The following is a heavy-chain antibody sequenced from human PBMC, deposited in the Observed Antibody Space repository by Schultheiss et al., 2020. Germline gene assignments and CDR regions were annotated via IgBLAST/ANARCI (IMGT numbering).Heavy chain of an antibody. CDR1: GGSISSYY. CDR3: ARMVGFWSGEYGSFDP. Sequence: TLSLTCTVSGGSISSYYWSWIRQPPGKALEWLALVDWDDDKYYSTSLKTRLTISKDTSKNQVVLTMTNMDPVDTATYYCARMVGFWSGEYGSFDPWGQGTLVTVSS. CDR2: VDWDDDK. V-gene: IGHV2-70*18. D-gene: IGHD3-3*01. J-gene: IGHJ5*02.